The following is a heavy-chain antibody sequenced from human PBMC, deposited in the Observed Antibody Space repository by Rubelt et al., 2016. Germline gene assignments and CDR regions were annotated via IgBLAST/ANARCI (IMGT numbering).Heavy chain of an antibody. V-gene: IGHV3-30*18. CDR1: GFTFSSYG. Sequence: QVQLVESGGGVVQPGRSLRLSCAASGFTFSSYGMHWVRQAPGKGLEWVAVISYDGSNKYYADSVKGRFTISRDNSKNTLYLQMNSLRAEDTAVYYCAKERSGKWSGWTSDYWGQGTLVTVSS. CDR3: AKERSGKWSGWTSDY. D-gene: IGHD6-19*01. J-gene: IGHJ4*02. CDR2: ISYDGSNK.